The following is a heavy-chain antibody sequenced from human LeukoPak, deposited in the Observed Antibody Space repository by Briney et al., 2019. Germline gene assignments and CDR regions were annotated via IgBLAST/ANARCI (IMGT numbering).Heavy chain of an antibody. CDR3: AKGRNLLDTGAFDY. V-gene: IGHV3-23*01. Sequence: GGPLRLSCAASGFTFSSYAMSWVRQAPGKGLEWVSAISGSGGSTYYADSVKGRFTTSRDNSKNTLYLQMNSLRAEDTAVYYCAKGRNLLDTGAFDYWGQGTLVTVSS. CDR2: ISGSGGST. J-gene: IGHJ4*02. D-gene: IGHD1-1*01. CDR1: GFTFSSYA.